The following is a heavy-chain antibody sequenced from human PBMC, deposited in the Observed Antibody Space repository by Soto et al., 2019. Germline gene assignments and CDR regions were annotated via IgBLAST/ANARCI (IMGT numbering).Heavy chain of an antibody. CDR2: INHSGST. CDR1: GGSISSSNW. Sequence: PSETLSLTCAVSGGSISSSNWWSWVRQPPGKGLEWIGEINHSGSTNYNPSLKSRVTISVDTSKNQFSLKLSSVTAADTAVYYCARVIMVRGVMSGMDVWGQGTTVTVSS. CDR3: ARVIMVRGVMSGMDV. V-gene: IGHV4-4*02. J-gene: IGHJ6*02. D-gene: IGHD3-10*01.